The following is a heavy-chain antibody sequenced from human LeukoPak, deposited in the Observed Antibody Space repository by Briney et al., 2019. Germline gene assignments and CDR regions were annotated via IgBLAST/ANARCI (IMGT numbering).Heavy chain of an antibody. CDR3: ARVGSSSWYSDY. J-gene: IGHJ4*02. D-gene: IGHD6-13*01. CDR2: ISYDGSNK. Sequence: GGSLRLSCAASGFTFSSYAVHWVRQAPGKGLEWVAVISYDGSNKYYADSVKGRFTISRDNSKNTLYLQMNSLRAEDTAVYYCARVGSSSWYSDYWGQGTLVTVSS. V-gene: IGHV3-30-3*01. CDR1: GFTFSSYA.